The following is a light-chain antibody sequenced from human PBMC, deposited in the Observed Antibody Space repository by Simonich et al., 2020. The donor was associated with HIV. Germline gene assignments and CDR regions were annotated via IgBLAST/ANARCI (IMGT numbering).Light chain of an antibody. Sequence: EIVFTQSPATLSLSPGERATLYGRAIQSVSSYLAWYQQKPGQAPRLLIYDASTRATGIPARVSGSGSGTEFTLTISSLQSEDFAVYYCQQYNNWPPITFGQGTKLEIK. J-gene: IGKJ2*01. CDR1: QSVSSY. V-gene: IGKV3-15*01. CDR2: DAS. CDR3: QQYNNWPPIT.